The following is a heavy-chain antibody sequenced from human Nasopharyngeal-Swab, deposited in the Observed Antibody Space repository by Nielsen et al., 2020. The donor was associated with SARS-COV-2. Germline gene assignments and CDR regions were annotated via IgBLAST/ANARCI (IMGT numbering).Heavy chain of an antibody. CDR2: IYYSGST. Sequence: SETLSLTCTVSGGSISSSSYYWGWIRQPPGKGLEWIGSIYYSGSTYYNPSLKSRVTISVDTSKNQFSLKLSSVTAADMAVYYCALTAPYYYDSSGYYDYWGQGTLVTVSS. J-gene: IGHJ4*02. CDR3: ALTAPYYYDSSGYYDY. D-gene: IGHD3-22*01. V-gene: IGHV4-39*01. CDR1: GGSISSSSYY.